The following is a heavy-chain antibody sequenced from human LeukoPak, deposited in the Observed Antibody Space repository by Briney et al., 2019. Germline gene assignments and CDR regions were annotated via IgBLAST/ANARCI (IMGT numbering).Heavy chain of an antibody. CDR1: GGSFNNYY. Sequence: KSSETLSLTCAVYGGSFNNYYWNWIRQPPGKGLEWVSYISSSGSTIYYADSVKGRFTISRDNAKNSLYLQMNGLRAEDTAVYYCAREDTNAFDIWGQGTMVTVSS. J-gene: IGHJ3*02. V-gene: IGHV3-11*01. CDR3: AREDTNAFDI. CDR2: ISSSGSTI.